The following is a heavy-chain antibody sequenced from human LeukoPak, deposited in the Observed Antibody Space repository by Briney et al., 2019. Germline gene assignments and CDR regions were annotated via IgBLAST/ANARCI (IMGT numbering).Heavy chain of an antibody. CDR2: IYYSGST. V-gene: IGHV4-39*07. Sequence: SETLSLTCSVSGGSISSSSYYWGWIRQPPGKGLEWIGNIYYSGSTYYNPSLKSRVTISVDTSKNQFSLKVSSVTAADTAVYYCARSETFHYFDYWGQGTLVTVSS. D-gene: IGHD2/OR15-2a*01. CDR3: ARSETFHYFDY. J-gene: IGHJ4*02. CDR1: GGSISSSSYY.